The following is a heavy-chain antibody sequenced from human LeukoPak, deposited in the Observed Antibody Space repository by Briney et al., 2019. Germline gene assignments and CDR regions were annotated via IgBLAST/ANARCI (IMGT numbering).Heavy chain of an antibody. Sequence: PSETLSLTCTVSGGSISSYYWSWIRQPPGKGLEWIGYIYTSGSTNYNPSLKSRVTISVDTSKKQFSLKLSSVTAADTAVYYCARHTQWLAYFDYWGQGTLVTVSS. CDR3: ARHTQWLAYFDY. D-gene: IGHD6-19*01. CDR1: GGSISSYY. J-gene: IGHJ4*02. CDR2: IYTSGST. V-gene: IGHV4-4*09.